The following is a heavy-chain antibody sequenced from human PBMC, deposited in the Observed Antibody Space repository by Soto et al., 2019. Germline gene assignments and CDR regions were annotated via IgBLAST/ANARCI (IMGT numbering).Heavy chain of an antibody. CDR3: AKDESYSSPPLGMDV. Sequence: GGSLRLSCAASGFTFSSYGMHWVRQAPGKGLGWVAVISYDGSNKYYADSVKGRFTISRDNSKNTLYLQMNSLRAEDMAVYYCAKDESYSSPPLGMDVWGQGTTVTVSS. CDR1: GFTFSSYG. J-gene: IGHJ6*02. CDR2: ISYDGSNK. V-gene: IGHV3-30*18. D-gene: IGHD6-13*01.